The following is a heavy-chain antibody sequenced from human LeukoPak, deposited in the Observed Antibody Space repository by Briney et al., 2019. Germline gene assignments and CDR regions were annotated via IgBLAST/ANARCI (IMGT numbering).Heavy chain of an antibody. J-gene: IGHJ5*02. V-gene: IGHV4-39*07. Sequence: GSLRLSCAASGFTVSSNYMSWVRQAPGKGLEWVGSIYYSGSTYYNPSLKSRVTISVDTSKNQFSLKLSSVTAADTAVYYCARDDMVRGAPGRWFDPWGQGTLVTVSS. CDR2: IYYSGST. CDR3: ARDDMVRGAPGRWFDP. CDR1: GFTVSSNY. D-gene: IGHD3-10*01.